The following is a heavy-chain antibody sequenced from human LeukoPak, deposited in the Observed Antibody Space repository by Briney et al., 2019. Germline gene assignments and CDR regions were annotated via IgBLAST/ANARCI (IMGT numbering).Heavy chain of an antibody. D-gene: IGHD3-10*01. CDR3: ARGGVTMVRGVINSGFDP. V-gene: IGHV3-21*01. CDR1: GFTFSSYS. J-gene: IGHJ5*02. CDR2: ISSSSSYI. Sequence: PGGSLRLSCAASGFTFSSYSMNWVRQAPGKGLEWVSSISSSSSYIFYADSLKGRFTISRDNAKNSLYLQMNSLRAEDTAVYYCARGGVTMVRGVINSGFDPWGQGTLVTVSS.